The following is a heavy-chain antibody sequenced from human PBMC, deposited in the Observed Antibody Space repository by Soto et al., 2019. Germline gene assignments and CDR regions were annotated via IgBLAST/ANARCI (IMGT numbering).Heavy chain of an antibody. CDR3: AKDATRTSGWYYFDY. V-gene: IGHV3-23*01. D-gene: IGHD6-19*01. J-gene: IGHJ4*02. CDR1: GVTFITLA. Sequence: GGCLGLSCAASGVTFITLAMGWVRQAPGKGLEWVSVMIYSGGLRYYADSVKGRFTISRDNSKNTLYLQMDSLRADDTAVYYCAKDATRTSGWYYFDYWGQGTLVTVSS. CDR2: MIYSGGLR.